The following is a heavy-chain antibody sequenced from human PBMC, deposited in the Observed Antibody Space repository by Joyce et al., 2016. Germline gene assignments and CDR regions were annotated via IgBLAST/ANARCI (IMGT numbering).Heavy chain of an antibody. Sequence: QVQLVESGGDVVQPGTSLRVSCVASGFSFRSYAVHWVRQWPGKGLEWVAVILYDGTKKYYADSVKGRFTVSRDNFKNTVYLEMSSLRHEDTAVYYCAKDLNYYGSGRNIQYWGQGTLVTVSS. CDR2: ILYDGTKK. CDR3: AKDLNYYGSGRNIQY. D-gene: IGHD3-10*01. CDR1: GFSFRSYA. V-gene: IGHV3-30*18. J-gene: IGHJ4*02.